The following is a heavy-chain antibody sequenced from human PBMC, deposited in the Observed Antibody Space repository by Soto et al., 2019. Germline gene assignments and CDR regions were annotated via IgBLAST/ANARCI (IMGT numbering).Heavy chain of an antibody. Sequence: GGPLRPSCAAFEFTFGSYRTNWVRQAPGKGLEWVSSISSSSIYIYYADSVKGRFTISRDNAKNSLYLQMNRLRGEDTAVYYCLAYYYDSSGLMGEYFQHWGQGTLVTVSS. D-gene: IGHD3-22*01. CDR1: EFTFGSYR. CDR2: ISSSSIYI. CDR3: LAYYYDSSGLMGEYFQH. V-gene: IGHV3-21*01. J-gene: IGHJ1*01.